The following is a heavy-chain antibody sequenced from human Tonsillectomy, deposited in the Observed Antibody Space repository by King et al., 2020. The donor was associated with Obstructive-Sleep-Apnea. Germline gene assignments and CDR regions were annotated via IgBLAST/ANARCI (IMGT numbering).Heavy chain of an antibody. V-gene: IGHV3-48*04. D-gene: IGHD3-10*01. J-gene: IGHJ5*02. CDR2: ISSSSGTI. Sequence: VQLVESGGGLVQPGGSLRLSCTASRFTFSNYSMNWVRQAPGKGLEWVSFISSSSGTIYYADSVKGRFTISRDNAKKSLYLQMNSLRAEDTAVYYCARENYYASGSYRTWFDPWGQGTLVTVSS. CDR3: ARENYYASGSYRTWFDP. CDR1: RFTFSNYS.